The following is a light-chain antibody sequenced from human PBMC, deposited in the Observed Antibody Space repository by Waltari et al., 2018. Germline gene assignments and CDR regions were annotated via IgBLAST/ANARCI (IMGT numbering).Light chain of an antibody. CDR1: SSDVGGYNY. CDR3: SSYTSSGTLGV. V-gene: IGLV2-14*03. J-gene: IGLJ2*01. Sequence: QSALTQPASVSGSPGQSITISCTGTSSDVGGYNYVSWYQQHPGKAPKLMIYDVSKRPSGVSNRFSGSKSGNTASLTISGLQAEDEADYYCSSYTSSGTLGVFGGGTKLTVL. CDR2: DVS.